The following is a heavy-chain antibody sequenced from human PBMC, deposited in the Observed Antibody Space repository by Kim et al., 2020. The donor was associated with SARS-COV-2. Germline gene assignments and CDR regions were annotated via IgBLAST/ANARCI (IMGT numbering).Heavy chain of an antibody. Sequence: GGSLRLSCAASGFTFSSYAMSWVRQAPGKGLEWVSAISGSGGSTYYADSVKGRFTISRDNSKNTLYLQMNSLRAEDTAVYYCAKEGQNYYDSSGYYYGGLDWGQGTLVTVSS. J-gene: IGHJ4*02. CDR1: GFTFSSYA. V-gene: IGHV3-23*01. CDR2: ISGSGGST. D-gene: IGHD3-22*01. CDR3: AKEGQNYYDSSGYYYGGLD.